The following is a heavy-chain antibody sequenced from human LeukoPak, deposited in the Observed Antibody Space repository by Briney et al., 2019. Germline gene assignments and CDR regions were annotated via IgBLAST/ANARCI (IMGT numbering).Heavy chain of an antibody. CDR2: ISNNGGYT. CDR1: GFTFSSSA. Sequence: GGSLRLSCAASGFTFSSSAMSWVRQAPGKGLEWVSAISNNGGYTYYADSVQGRFTISRDNSKSTLCLQMNSLRAEDTAVYYCAKRSVGYDFWSGVDHWGQGTLVTVSS. CDR3: AKRSVGYDFWSGVDH. V-gene: IGHV3-23*01. D-gene: IGHD3-3*01. J-gene: IGHJ4*02.